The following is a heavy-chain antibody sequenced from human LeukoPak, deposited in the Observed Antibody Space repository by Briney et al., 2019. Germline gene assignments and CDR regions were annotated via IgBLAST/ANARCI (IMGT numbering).Heavy chain of an antibody. CDR3: ARGANFWSGYYRTYYFDY. D-gene: IGHD3-3*01. J-gene: IGHJ4*02. CDR2: IKQDGSEK. V-gene: IGHV3-7*03. Sequence: GRSLRLSCAASGFTFSNYWMSWVRQAPGKGLEWVANIKQDGSEKYYVGSVKGRFTISRDNTKNSLYLQMNSLRAEDTAVYYCARGANFWSGYYRTYYFDYWGQGTLVTVSS. CDR1: GFTFSNYW.